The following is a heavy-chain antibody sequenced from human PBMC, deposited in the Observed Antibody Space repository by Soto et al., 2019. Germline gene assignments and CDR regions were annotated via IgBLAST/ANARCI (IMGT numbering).Heavy chain of an antibody. CDR2: INPSGGST. CDR3: ARDFYDSSGYYYYYYGMDV. CDR1: GGTFSSYA. V-gene: IGHV1-46*01. D-gene: IGHD3-22*01. Sequence: ASVKVSCKASGGTFSSYAISWVRQAPGQGLEWMGIINPSGGSTSYAQKFQGRVTMTRDTSTSTVYMELSSLRSEDTAVYYCARDFYDSSGYYYYYYGMDVWGQGTTVTVSS. J-gene: IGHJ6*02.